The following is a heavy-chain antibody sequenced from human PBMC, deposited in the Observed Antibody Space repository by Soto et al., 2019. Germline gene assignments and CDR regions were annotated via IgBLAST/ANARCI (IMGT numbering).Heavy chain of an antibody. CDR1: GGTFSSYA. Sequence: QVQLVQSGAEVKKPGSSVKVSCKASGGTFSSYAISWVRQAPGQGLEWMGGIIPIFGKANYAQKFQGRVTITADDSTSTGYLELSSLRSEDTAVYYCAREHHLPEWLGTAFFDYWGQGTLVTVSS. J-gene: IGHJ4*02. CDR3: AREHHLPEWLGTAFFDY. V-gene: IGHV1-69*01. CDR2: IIPIFGKA. D-gene: IGHD6-19*01.